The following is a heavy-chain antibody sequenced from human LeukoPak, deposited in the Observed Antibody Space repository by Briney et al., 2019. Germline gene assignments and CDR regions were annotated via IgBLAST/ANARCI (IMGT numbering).Heavy chain of an antibody. J-gene: IGHJ4*02. D-gene: IGHD6-13*01. Sequence: GGSLRLSCAASGFSFSRYTMSWVRQAPGKGLEWISYTSSSSTTIKYADSVKGRFIISRDNAKNSVYLQMNSLRAEDTAVYYCALIAVDWQQPFDYWGQGTLVTVSS. CDR1: GFSFSRYT. V-gene: IGHV3-48*01. CDR2: TSSSSTTI. CDR3: ALIAVDWQQPFDY.